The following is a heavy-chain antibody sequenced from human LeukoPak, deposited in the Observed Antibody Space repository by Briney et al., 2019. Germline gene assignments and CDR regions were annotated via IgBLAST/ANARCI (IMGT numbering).Heavy chain of an antibody. Sequence: GGSLRLSCAASGFRFSNYAMSWVRQAPGKGLEWVSGIGGSGSSTYYADSVKGRFTISRDNSKNTLYLQMNSLRAEDTAVYYCAKLWFGELGAVYFDYWGQGTLVTVSS. CDR1: GFRFSNYA. V-gene: IGHV3-23*01. CDR3: AKLWFGELGAVYFDY. D-gene: IGHD3-10*01. J-gene: IGHJ4*02. CDR2: IGGSGSST.